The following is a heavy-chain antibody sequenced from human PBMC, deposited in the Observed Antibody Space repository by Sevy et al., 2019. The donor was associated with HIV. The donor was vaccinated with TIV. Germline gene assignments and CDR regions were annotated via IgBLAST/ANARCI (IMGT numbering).Heavy chain of an antibody. V-gene: IGHV3-30*02. CDR2: IRYDGNDK. CDR3: AKEGYYDILTGHHDGGMDV. CDR1: GFIFNSQD. J-gene: IGHJ6*02. D-gene: IGHD3-9*01. Sequence: GGSLRLSCLASGFIFNSQDMHWVRQTPGKGLEWVAFIRYDGNDKYYVDSVKGRFTIYRDNSKNTLYVQMNSLRAGDSGIYYCAKEGYYDILTGHHDGGMDVWGQGTTVTVSS.